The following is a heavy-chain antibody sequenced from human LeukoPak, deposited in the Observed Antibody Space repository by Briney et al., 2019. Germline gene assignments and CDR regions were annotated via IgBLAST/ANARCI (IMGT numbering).Heavy chain of an antibody. CDR2: FDPEDGET. J-gene: IGHJ6*02. D-gene: IGHD6-19*01. CDR1: GYTLTELS. CDR3: ATAGWLVRGATYYYGMDV. V-gene: IGHV1-24*01. Sequence: ASVKVSCKVSGYTLTELSMHWVRQAPGKGLEWMGGFDPEDGETIFSQNLQGRVTMSEDTSTDTAYMELSSLRSEDTAVYYCATAGWLVRGATYYYGMDVWGQGTTVTVSS.